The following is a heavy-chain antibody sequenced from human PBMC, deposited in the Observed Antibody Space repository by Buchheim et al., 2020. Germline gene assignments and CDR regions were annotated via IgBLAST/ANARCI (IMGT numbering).Heavy chain of an antibody. CDR1: GFTVSSNY. CDR2: IYSGGST. J-gene: IGHJ6*02. Sequence: EVQLLESGGGLVQPGGSLRLSCAASGFTVSSNYMSWVRQAPGKGLEWVSVIYSGGSTYYADSVKGRFTISRDNSKNTLYLQMNSLRAEDTAVYYCARDKNYYYYGMDVWGQGTT. CDR3: ARDKNYYYYGMDV. V-gene: IGHV3-66*01.